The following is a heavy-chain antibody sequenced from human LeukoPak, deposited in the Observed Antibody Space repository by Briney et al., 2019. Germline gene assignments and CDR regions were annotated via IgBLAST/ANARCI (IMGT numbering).Heavy chain of an antibody. CDR3: ARHRDLCSSSSCPSFDY. Sequence: VGSLRLSCAASGFTFYDYGMRWVRQVPGRGLEWVAGINWNNGKTNYADSVKGRFTISRDNATNSLYLQMNSLRDEDTGLYYCARHRDLCSSSSCPSFDYWGQGTLVTVSS. V-gene: IGHV3-20*04. CDR1: GFTFYDYG. CDR2: INWNNGKT. J-gene: IGHJ4*02. D-gene: IGHD2-15*01.